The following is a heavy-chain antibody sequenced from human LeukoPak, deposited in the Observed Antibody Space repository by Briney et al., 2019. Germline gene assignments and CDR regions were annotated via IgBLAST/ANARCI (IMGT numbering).Heavy chain of an antibody. V-gene: IGHV3-23*01. D-gene: IGHD1-26*01. CDR2: ISASGDNT. Sequence: GGSLRLSCAASKFTFSSYAMGWVRQGPGKGLEWVSSISASGDNTYYVDSVKGRFTISRDNSQNTLYLQMNSLRAEDTALYYCAKDAGMVGATPLDYWGQGTLVTVSS. CDR3: AKDAGMVGATPLDY. J-gene: IGHJ4*02. CDR1: KFTFSSYA.